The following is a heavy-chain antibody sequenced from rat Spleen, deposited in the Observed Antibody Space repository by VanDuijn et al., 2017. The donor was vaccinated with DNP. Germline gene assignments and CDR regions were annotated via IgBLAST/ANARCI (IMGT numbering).Heavy chain of an antibody. Sequence: EVQLVESGGGLVQPGRSMKLSCAASGFTFSNYYMAWVRQAPTKGLEWVAAISNGGGNIYYRDSVKGRFTISRDNAKSTLYLQMDSLRSEETATYYCTRVITTTYYGMDAWGQGTSVTVSS. CDR1: GFTFSNYY. J-gene: IGHJ4*01. CDR2: ISNGGGNI. D-gene: IGHD1-10*01. V-gene: IGHV5S11*01. CDR3: TRVITTTYYGMDA.